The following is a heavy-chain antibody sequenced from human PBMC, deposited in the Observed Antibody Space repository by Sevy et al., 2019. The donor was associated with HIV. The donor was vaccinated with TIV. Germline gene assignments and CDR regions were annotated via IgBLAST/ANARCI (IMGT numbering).Heavy chain of an antibody. J-gene: IGHJ4*02. V-gene: IGHV1-24*01. CDR3: ATDLFPQAYCGGDCYRLDY. CDR1: GYTLTELS. CDR2: FDPEDGET. Sequence: ASVNVSCKVSGYTLTELSMHWVRQAPGKGLEWMGGFDPEDGETIYAQKFQGRVTMTEDTSTDTAYMELSSLRSEDTAVYYCATDLFPQAYCGGDCYRLDYWGQGTLVTVSS. D-gene: IGHD2-21*02.